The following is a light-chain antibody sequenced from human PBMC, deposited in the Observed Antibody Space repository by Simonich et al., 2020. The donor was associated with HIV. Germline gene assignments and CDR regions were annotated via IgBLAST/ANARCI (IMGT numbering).Light chain of an antibody. CDR2: WAS. Sequence: DIVMTQSPDSLAVSLGERATINCKSSQSVLYQSNNKNYLVWYQQKPGQPPKFLIYWASTRESGVPDRFSGSGSGTDFTLTISSLQAEDVAVYYCQQYYSAPRTFGQGTKVEIK. J-gene: IGKJ1*01. V-gene: IGKV4-1*01. CDR1: QSVLYQSNNKNY. CDR3: QQYYSAPRT.